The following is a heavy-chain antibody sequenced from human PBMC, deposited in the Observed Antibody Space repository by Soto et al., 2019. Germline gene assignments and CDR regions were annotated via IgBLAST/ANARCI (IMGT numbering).Heavy chain of an antibody. V-gene: IGHV5-51*01. J-gene: IGHJ6*02. CDR2: IYPGDSDT. D-gene: IGHD5-12*01. CDR3: ARQEYSGYRYYYYYGMDV. CDR1: GYSFTSYW. Sequence: PGESLKISCKGSGYSFTSYWIGWVRQMPGKGLEWMGIIYPGDSDTRYSPSFQGQITISADKSISTAYLQWSSLKASDTAMYYCARQEYSGYRYYYYYGMDVWGQGTTVTVSS.